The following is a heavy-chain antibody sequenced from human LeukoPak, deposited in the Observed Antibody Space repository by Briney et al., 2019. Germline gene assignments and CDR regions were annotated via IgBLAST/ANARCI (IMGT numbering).Heavy chain of an antibody. Sequence: SETLSLTCTVSGGSISSGSYYWSWIRRPAGKGLEWIGRIYTSGSTNYNPSLKSRVTISVDTSKNQFSLKLSSVTAADTAVYYCARGVVYRRDGYNAIDYWGQGTLVTVSS. CDR2: IYTSGST. CDR3: ARGVVYRRDGYNAIDY. CDR1: GGSISSGSYY. V-gene: IGHV4-61*02. J-gene: IGHJ4*02. D-gene: IGHD5-24*01.